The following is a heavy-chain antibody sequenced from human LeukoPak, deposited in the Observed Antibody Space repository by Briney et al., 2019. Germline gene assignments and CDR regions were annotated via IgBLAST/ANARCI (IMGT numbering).Heavy chain of an antibody. Sequence: GGSLRLSCAASGFTFSSYWMTWVRQAPGKGLAWVANINQDGSGKYYVDSVKGRFTISRDNSKNTLYLQMNSLRAEDTAVYYCAKDGPTYYYDSSGYYYFGYWGQGTLVTVSS. V-gene: IGHV3-7*03. CDR2: INQDGSGK. CDR1: GFTFSSYW. CDR3: AKDGPTYYYDSSGYYYFGY. J-gene: IGHJ4*02. D-gene: IGHD3-22*01.